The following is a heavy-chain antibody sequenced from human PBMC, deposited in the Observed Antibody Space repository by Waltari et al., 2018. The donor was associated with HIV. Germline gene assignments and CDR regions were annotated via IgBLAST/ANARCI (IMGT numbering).Heavy chain of an antibody. Sequence: VQLQQWGAGLLKPSETLSLTCDVYGGSFSGYYWRWIRQPPGKGLEWIGEINHSGSTNYKPSLKSRVTISVDTSKNQFSLKLSSVTAADTAVYYCARGRSPYSSGWYASEYWGQGTLVTVSS. CDR3: ARGRSPYSSGWYASEY. CDR1: GGSFSGYY. CDR2: INHSGST. V-gene: IGHV4-34*01. J-gene: IGHJ4*02. D-gene: IGHD6-19*01.